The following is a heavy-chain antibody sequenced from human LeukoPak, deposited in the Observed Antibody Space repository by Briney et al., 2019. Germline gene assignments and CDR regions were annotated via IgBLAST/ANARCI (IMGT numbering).Heavy chain of an antibody. Sequence: ASVKVSCKASGYTFTGYYMHWVRQAPGQGLEWMGWVNPNSGGTNYAQKFQGRVTMTRDTSISTACMELSRLRSDDTAVYYCARTHYDFWSGYTHFDYWGQGTLVTVSS. CDR1: GYTFTGYY. CDR2: VNPNSGGT. CDR3: ARTHYDFWSGYTHFDY. J-gene: IGHJ4*02. V-gene: IGHV1-2*02. D-gene: IGHD3-3*01.